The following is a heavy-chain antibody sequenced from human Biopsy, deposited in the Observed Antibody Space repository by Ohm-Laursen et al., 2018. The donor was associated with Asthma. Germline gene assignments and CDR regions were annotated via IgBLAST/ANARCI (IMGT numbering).Heavy chain of an antibody. Sequence: LRLSCAASGFTVSTNGMSWVRQPPGKGLEWIGYIYYTGSANYNPSLKSRVTISVDTSKNQFSLRLNSVTAADTAVYYCARGPNYHGSGRAPIGMDVWGQGTTVTVSS. CDR2: IYYTGSA. CDR3: ARGPNYHGSGRAPIGMDV. D-gene: IGHD3-10*01. CDR1: GFTVSTNG. J-gene: IGHJ6*02. V-gene: IGHV4-59*02.